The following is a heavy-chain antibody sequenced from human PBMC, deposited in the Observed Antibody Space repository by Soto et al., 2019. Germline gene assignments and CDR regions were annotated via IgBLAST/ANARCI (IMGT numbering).Heavy chain of an antibody. J-gene: IGHJ3*02. CDR1: GFTFSDYW. V-gene: IGHV3-74*01. CDR2: IHAAGSIA. Sequence: EVQLVESGGGLVQPGGSLRLSCEASGFTFSDYWMAWARQAPGKGLLWVSRIHAAGSIAHYAESVKGRLTISRDNAKNKLWLQLNSLRDDDTAVYYCGRDRCGLLDIWGHGAMVSVSS. CDR3: GRDRCGLLDI. D-gene: IGHD2-21*01.